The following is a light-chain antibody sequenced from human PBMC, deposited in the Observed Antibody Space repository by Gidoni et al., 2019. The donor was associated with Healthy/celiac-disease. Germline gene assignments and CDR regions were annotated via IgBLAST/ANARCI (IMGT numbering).Light chain of an antibody. Sequence: DIQITQSPSSLSASVGDRVNITSRASQSISSYLNWYQQKPGKAPKLLIYAASSLQSGVPSRFSGSGSGTDFTLTISSLQPEDFATYYCQQSYSTPQTFXQXTKLEIK. CDR1: QSISSY. J-gene: IGKJ2*01. V-gene: IGKV1-39*01. CDR2: AAS. CDR3: QQSYSTPQT.